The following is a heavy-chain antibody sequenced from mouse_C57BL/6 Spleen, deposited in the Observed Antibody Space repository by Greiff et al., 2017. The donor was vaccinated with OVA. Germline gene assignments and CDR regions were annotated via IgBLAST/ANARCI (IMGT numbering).Heavy chain of an antibody. CDR3: ARGRYSNYVPYFDY. D-gene: IGHD2-5*01. CDR2: IYPGSGST. V-gene: IGHV1-55*01. Sequence: QVQLQQPGAELVKPGASVKMSCKASGYTFTSYWITWVKQRPGQGLEWIGDIYPGSGSTNYNEKFKSKATLTVDTSSSTAYMQLSSLTSEDSAVYYCARGRYSNYVPYFDYWGQGTTLTVSS. J-gene: IGHJ2*01. CDR1: GYTFTSYW.